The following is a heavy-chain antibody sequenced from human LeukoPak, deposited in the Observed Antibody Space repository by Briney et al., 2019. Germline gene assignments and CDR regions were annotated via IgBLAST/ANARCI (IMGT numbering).Heavy chain of an antibody. CDR1: GYTFTGFY. V-gene: IGHV1-2*02. CDR2: ITPNSGGT. CDR3: ARVISYYDSSGFDY. J-gene: IGHJ4*02. D-gene: IGHD3-22*01. Sequence: ASVKVSCKASGYTFTGFYLHWVRQAPGQGLEWMGWITPNSGGTDYALKFQGRVTMTRDTSISTAYMELTGLRSDDTAVYYCARVISYYDSSGFDYWGQGTLVTVSS.